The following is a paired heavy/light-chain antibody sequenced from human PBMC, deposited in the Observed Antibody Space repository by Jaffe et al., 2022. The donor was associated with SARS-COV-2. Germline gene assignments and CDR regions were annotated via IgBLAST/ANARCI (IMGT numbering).Heavy chain of an antibody. Sequence: QVQLQESGPGLVKPSETLSLTCSVSGYSITSGYFWGWIRQSPGEGLEWIGSTYYSGNALYNPSLRSRVTVSSDTSKNQFSLKMNSVTAADTAMYYCVRGDKQTAMVTFDYWGQGALVTVSS. CDR3: VRGDKQTAMVTFDY. CDR2: TYYSGNA. J-gene: IGHJ4*02. D-gene: IGHD5-18*01. CDR1: GYSITSGYF. V-gene: IGHV4-38-2*02.
Light chain of an antibody. Sequence: QSALTQPPSASGSPGQSVTISCSGTSSDVGNYNYVSWYQQHPGKAPKLMIYEVNKRPSEVPDRFSGSKSGNTASLTVSGLQADDEADYYCCSYAGTHGVFGGGTKLTVL. CDR3: CSYAGTHGV. CDR1: SSDVGNYNY. V-gene: IGLV2-8*01. J-gene: IGLJ2*01. CDR2: EVN.